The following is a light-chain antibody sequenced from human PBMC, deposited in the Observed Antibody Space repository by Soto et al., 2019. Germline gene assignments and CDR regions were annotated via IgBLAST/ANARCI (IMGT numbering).Light chain of an antibody. Sequence: DIPMTQSPSSLSASVGDRVTITCRASQSIRSYLNWYQQKPGKAPKLLIYAASSLQSGVPSRFGGRGSGTDFTLSISSLQPEDFATYFCQQSYSSPPSFGGGTKVEIK. CDR2: AAS. CDR3: QQSYSSPPS. V-gene: IGKV1-39*01. CDR1: QSIRSY. J-gene: IGKJ4*01.